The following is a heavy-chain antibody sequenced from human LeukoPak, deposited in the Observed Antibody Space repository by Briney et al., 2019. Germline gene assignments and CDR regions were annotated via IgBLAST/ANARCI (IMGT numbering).Heavy chain of an antibody. J-gene: IGHJ3*02. D-gene: IGHD3-3*01. CDR2: IDARSGIT. Sequence: GGSLRLSCAASGFTFTIFGLNWVRQAPGKGPEWVSYIDARSGITYYADSVQGRFTISRDDARESVFLQMDGLRVDDTAVYYCARTYDFGRGPPGDAFDNWGPGTWVIVSS. CDR3: ARTYDFGRGPPGDAFDN. V-gene: IGHV3-48*04. CDR1: GFTFTIFG.